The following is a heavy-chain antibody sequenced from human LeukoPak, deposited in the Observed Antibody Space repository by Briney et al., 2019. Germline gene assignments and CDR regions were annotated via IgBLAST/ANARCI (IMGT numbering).Heavy chain of an antibody. CDR3: AKDYRAYCGGDCYSPHGY. CDR1: GFTFSSYG. J-gene: IGHJ4*02. CDR2: ISYDGSNK. V-gene: IGHV3-30*18. D-gene: IGHD2-21*02. Sequence: GGSLRLSCAASGFTFSSYGMHWVRQAPGKGLEWVAVISYDGSNKYYADSVKGRFTISRDNSKNTLYLQMNSLRAEDTAVYYCAKDYRAYCGGDCYSPHGYWGQGTLVTVSS.